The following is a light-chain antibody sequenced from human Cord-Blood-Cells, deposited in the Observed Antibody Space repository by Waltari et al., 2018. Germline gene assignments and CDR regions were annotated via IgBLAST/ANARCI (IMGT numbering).Light chain of an antibody. Sequence: EMVLTQSPGTLSLSTGERATRSCRASQSVSSSYLAWAPQKPGQAPRLLLYGASSRATGLPDWFSGSVSGTVFTLTISSLVPEDFAGFYCQQYSTSPWTFGQGTKVEIK. CDR1: QSVSSSY. V-gene: IGKV3-20*01. J-gene: IGKJ1*01. CDR2: GAS. CDR3: QQYSTSPWT.